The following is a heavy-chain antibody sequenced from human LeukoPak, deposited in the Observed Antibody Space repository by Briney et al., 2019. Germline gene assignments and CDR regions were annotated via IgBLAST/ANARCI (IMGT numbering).Heavy chain of an antibody. CDR2: MNPNSGST. CDR3: ARGRSTGYPYYFEY. J-gene: IGHJ4*02. CDR1: GYTFTSYD. D-gene: IGHD5-12*01. Sequence: ASVKVSCKASGYTFTSYDINWVRQATGQGLEWMGWMNPNSGSTGYAQKFQGRVTITRNTSISTAYMELSGARSEDTAVYYCARGRSTGYPYYFEYWGQGTLVTVSS. V-gene: IGHV1-8*03.